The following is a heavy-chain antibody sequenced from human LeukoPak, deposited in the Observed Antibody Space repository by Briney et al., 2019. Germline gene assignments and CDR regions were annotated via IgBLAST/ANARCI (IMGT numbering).Heavy chain of an antibody. CDR2: INPNSGGT. D-gene: IGHD1-14*01. CDR1: GYTFTGYY. V-gene: IGHV1-2*02. Sequence: ASVKVSCKASGYTFTGYYMHWVRQAPGQGLERMGWINPNSGGTNYAQKFQGRVTMTRDTSISTAYMELSRLRSDDTAVYYCARVNREFLNWFDPWGQGTLVTVSS. CDR3: ARVNREFLNWFDP. J-gene: IGHJ5*02.